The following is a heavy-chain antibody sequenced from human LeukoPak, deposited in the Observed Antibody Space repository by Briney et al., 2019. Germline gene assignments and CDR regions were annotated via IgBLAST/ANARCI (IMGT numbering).Heavy chain of an antibody. V-gene: IGHV3-30*03. CDR2: ISYDGSNK. Sequence: GGSLRLSCAASGFTFSSYGMHWVRQAPGKGLEWVAVISYDGSNKYYADSVKGRFTISRDNSKNTLYLQMNSLRAEDTAVYYCARDLSRYSYGSDAFDIWGQGTMVTVSS. CDR3: ARDLSRYSYGSDAFDI. CDR1: GFTFSSYG. D-gene: IGHD5-18*01. J-gene: IGHJ3*02.